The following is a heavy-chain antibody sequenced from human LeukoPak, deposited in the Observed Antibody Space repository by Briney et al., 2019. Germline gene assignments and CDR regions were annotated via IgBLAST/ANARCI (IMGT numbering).Heavy chain of an antibody. CDR2: ISSSSSYI. J-gene: IGHJ4*02. CDR1: GFTFSSYS. D-gene: IGHD4-23*01. Sequence: GGSLRLSCAASGFTFSSYSMNWVRQAPGKGLEWVSSISSSSSYIYYADSVKGRFTISKDISKNTLYLQMNSLRAEDTAVYYCARVGYGGNSFAGDYWGQGTLVTVSS. CDR3: ARVGYGGNSFAGDY. V-gene: IGHV3-21*01.